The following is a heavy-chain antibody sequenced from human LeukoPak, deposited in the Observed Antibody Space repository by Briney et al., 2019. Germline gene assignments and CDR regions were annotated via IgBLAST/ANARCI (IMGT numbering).Heavy chain of an antibody. V-gene: IGHV4-39*01. D-gene: IGHD3-22*01. CDR1: GDSISSSRNY. Sequence: SETLSLTCTVAGDSISSSRNYWGWIRQPPGKGLEWIGSMYYSGSTYYDPSLKSRVIMSVDTSKNQLSPKLSSVTAADTAVYYCATFGPGYDSSGYLPDYWGQGTLVTVSS. CDR3: ATFGPGYDSSGYLPDY. CDR2: MYYSGST. J-gene: IGHJ4*02.